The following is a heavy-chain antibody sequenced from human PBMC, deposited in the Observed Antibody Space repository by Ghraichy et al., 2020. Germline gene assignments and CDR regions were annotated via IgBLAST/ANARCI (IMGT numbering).Heavy chain of an antibody. V-gene: IGHV1-18*01. CDR2: ISGHNGNT. CDR3: ARAEYSSSWFDY. CDR1: GYTFISYG. Sequence: ASVKVSCKASGYTFISYGISWLRQAPGQGLEWMGWISGHNGNTNYAQKLQDRITMTTDTSTSTAYMELRSLRSDDTAVYFCARAEYSSSWFDYWGQGTLVTVSS. D-gene: IGHD6-13*01. J-gene: IGHJ5*01.